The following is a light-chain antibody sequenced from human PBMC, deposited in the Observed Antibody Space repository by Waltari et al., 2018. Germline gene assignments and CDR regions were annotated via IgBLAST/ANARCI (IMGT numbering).Light chain of an antibody. J-gene: IGKJ2*01. V-gene: IGKV4-1*01. CDR3: HQYYSAPYT. CDR1: QSVLYSSNNKDY. Sequence: DIVMTQSPDSLAVSLGERATINCKSSQSVLYSSNNKDYLAWYQQKPGQPPNLLISWASNRESGVPDRFSGSGSGTNFTLTISSLQAEDVAVYYCHQYYSAPYTFGQGTKLEIK. CDR2: WAS.